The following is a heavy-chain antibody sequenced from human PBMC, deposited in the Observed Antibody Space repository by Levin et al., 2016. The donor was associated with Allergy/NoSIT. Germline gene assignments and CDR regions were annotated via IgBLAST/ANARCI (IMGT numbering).Heavy chain of an antibody. CDR3: TSGVHERERYSFAY. D-gene: IGHD5-24*01. Sequence: GESLKISCAASGFTFSTYDMSWVRQAPGKGLEWVGRVKSEAEGGAKDYAEPVKDRFTVSRDDSENMVYLQMNSLKTDDTGVYYCTSGVHERERYSFAYWGRGTLVTVSS. CDR1: GFTFSTYD. CDR2: VKSEAEGGAK. V-gene: IGHV3-15*01. J-gene: IGHJ4*02.